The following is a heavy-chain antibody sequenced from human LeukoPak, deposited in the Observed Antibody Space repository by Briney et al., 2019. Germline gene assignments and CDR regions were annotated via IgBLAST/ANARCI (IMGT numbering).Heavy chain of an antibody. Sequence: GGSLRLSCTASGFTFSTYWMSWVRQAPGKGLEWVANTREDGSENYYVDSVKGRFTISRDNAKNSLYLQMNSLTAEDTAVYYCARYCSSTSCNDYWGQGTLVTVSS. CDR1: GFTFSTYW. CDR3: ARYCSSTSCNDY. V-gene: IGHV3-7*03. J-gene: IGHJ4*02. D-gene: IGHD2-2*01. CDR2: TREDGSEN.